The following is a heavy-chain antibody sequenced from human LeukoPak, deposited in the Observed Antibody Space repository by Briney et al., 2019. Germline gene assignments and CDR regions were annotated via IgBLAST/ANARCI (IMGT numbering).Heavy chain of an antibody. Sequence: SETLSLTCAVSGGSISSGGYSWSWIRQPPGKGLEWIGYIYHSGSTYYNPSLKSRVTISVDTSKNQFSLKLSSVTAADTAVYYCARRRGYSGYDQYYFDYWGQGTLVTVFS. CDR3: ARRRGYSGYDQYYFDY. CDR2: IYHSGST. D-gene: IGHD5-12*01. J-gene: IGHJ4*02. V-gene: IGHV4-30-2*03. CDR1: GGSISSGGYS.